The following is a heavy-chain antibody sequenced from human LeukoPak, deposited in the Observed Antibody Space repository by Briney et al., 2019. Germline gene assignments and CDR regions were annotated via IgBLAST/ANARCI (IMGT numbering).Heavy chain of an antibody. CDR2: ISYDGSNK. Sequence: GRSLRLSCAASGFTFSSYAMHWVRQAPGKGLEWVAVISYDGSNKYYADSVKGRFTISRDNSKNTLYLQMNSLRAEDTAVYYCARDSSWDNYRYLDYWGQGTLVTVSS. D-gene: IGHD4-11*01. CDR1: GFTFSSYA. CDR3: ARDSSWDNYRYLDY. J-gene: IGHJ4*02. V-gene: IGHV3-30-3*01.